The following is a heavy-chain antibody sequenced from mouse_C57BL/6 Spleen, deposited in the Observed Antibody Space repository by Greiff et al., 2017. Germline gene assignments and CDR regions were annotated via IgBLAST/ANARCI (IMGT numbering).Heavy chain of an antibody. CDR2: INPSSGYT. CDR3: ARGTAWFAY. Sequence: QVQLKQSGAELARPGASVKMSCKASGYTFNSYTMHWVKQRPGQGLEWIGYINPSSGYTKYNQKFKDKATLTADKSSSTAYMQLSSLASEDTAVYYCARGTAWFAYWGQGTLVTVSA. D-gene: IGHD3-3*01. CDR1: GYTFNSYT. J-gene: IGHJ3*01. V-gene: IGHV1-4*01.